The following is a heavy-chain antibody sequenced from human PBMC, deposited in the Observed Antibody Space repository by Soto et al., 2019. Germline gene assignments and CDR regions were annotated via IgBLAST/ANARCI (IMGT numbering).Heavy chain of an antibody. CDR3: ARRDRSGFSYWLDT. V-gene: IGHV4-31*03. CDR2: IYFSGTT. D-gene: IGHD3-22*01. Sequence: SETLSLTCTVSGGSISSGDYYWSWIRQHPGKGLEWIGTIYFSGTTCYNPSLKSRVTISVDTSKNQFSLNLSSVTAADTAVYYSARRDRSGFSYWLDTWGQGTLVTVSS. J-gene: IGHJ5*01. CDR1: GGSISSGDYY.